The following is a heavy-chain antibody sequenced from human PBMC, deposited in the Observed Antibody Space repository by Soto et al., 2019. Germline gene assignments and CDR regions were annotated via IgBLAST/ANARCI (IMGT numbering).Heavy chain of an antibody. J-gene: IGHJ6*02. CDR1: GFSLTSPGMC. D-gene: IGHD1-20*01. Sequence: SGPTLVNPTETLTLTCTFSGFSLTSPGMCVSWIRQSPGKALEWLALIERDDDDKYYRTSLKTRLTISKDTRKNQVVLTTANMEPADTATYYCARSIRGPRRFNGMDVWGQGTTVTVSS. CDR3: ARSIRGPRRFNGMDV. V-gene: IGHV2-70*13. CDR2: IERDDDDK.